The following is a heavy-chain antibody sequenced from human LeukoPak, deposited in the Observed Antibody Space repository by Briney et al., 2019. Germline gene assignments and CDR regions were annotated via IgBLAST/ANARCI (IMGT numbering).Heavy chain of an antibody. V-gene: IGHV3-33*01. D-gene: IGHD3-16*01. CDR1: GFTFSSYG. Sequence: PGGSLRLSCAASGFTFSSYGMHWVRQAPVKGPEGVAVIWDDGTQKYSAHSVTGRFTIPKDNSQNTVYLQMNSLRAEDTALYYWARDLGRGNTPFDYWGQGTLVTVSS. CDR3: ARDLGRGNTPFDY. CDR2: IWDDGTQK. J-gene: IGHJ4*02.